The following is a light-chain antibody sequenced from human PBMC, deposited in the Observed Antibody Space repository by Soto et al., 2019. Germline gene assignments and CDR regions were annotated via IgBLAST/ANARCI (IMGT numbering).Light chain of an antibody. J-gene: IGLJ1*01. CDR1: SSDVGGYNY. CDR3: SSYTSSSLRV. CDR2: VVS. Sequence: QSALTQPASVSGSPGQSIAISCTGTSSDVGGYNYVSWHQQHPGKAPKVLISVVSNRPSGVSNRFSGSKSGNTASLTISGLQAEDEADYYCSSYTSSSLRVFGTGTKLTVL. V-gene: IGLV2-14*01.